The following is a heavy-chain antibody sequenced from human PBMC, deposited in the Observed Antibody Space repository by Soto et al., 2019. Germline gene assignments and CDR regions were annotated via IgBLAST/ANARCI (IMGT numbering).Heavy chain of an antibody. CDR2: IIPIFGTA. V-gene: IGHV1-69*12. J-gene: IGHJ5*02. CDR3: ARDRGPSSGYYPYWFDP. CDR1: GGTFSSYA. Sequence: QVQLVQSGAEVKKPGSSVKVSCKASGGTFSSYAISWVRQAPGQGLEWMGEIIPIFGTANYAQKFQGRVTITADESTSTADIERSSRRSEDTAVYYCARDRGPSSGYYPYWFDPWGQGTLVTVSS. D-gene: IGHD3-22*01.